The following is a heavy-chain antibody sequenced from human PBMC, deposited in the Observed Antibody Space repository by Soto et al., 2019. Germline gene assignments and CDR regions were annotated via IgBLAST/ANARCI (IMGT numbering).Heavy chain of an antibody. Sequence: SETLSLTCTVSGGSISDFYWSWIRQPPGKGLEWIGYISYSGNTNYNPSLKSRVSISVDTSKNQLSLNLTSVTAADTAVYYCARAPMVLSRSYFDSWGQGTPVTVSS. V-gene: IGHV4-59*01. D-gene: IGHD2-8*01. CDR3: ARAPMVLSRSYFDS. J-gene: IGHJ4*02. CDR1: GGSISDFY. CDR2: ISYSGNT.